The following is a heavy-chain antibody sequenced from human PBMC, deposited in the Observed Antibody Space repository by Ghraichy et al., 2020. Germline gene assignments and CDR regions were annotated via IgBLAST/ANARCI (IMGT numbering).Heavy chain of an antibody. CDR1: GYTLTELS. V-gene: IGHV1-24*01. J-gene: IGHJ6*02. CDR3: ATSGGYCSSTSCNEGPYYYYYGMDV. CDR2: FDPEDGET. Sequence: ASVKVSCKVSGYTLTELSMHWVRQAPGKGLEWMGGFDPEDGETIYAQKFQGRVTMTEDTSTDTAYMELSSLRSEDTAVYYCATSGGYCSSTSCNEGPYYYYYGMDVWGQGITVTVSS. D-gene: IGHD2-2*01.